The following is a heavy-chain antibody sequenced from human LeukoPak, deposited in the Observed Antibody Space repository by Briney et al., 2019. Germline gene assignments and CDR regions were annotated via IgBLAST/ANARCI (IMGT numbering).Heavy chain of an antibody. Sequence: GGSLRLSCAASGFTFSTYAMSWVRQAPGKGLEWVSAISGSGGSTYYADSVKGRFTISRDNSKNTLYLQMNSLRAEDTAVYYCAKEVGYYYASSGYCAYWGQGTLVTVSS. J-gene: IGHJ4*02. CDR1: GFTFSTYA. D-gene: IGHD3-22*01. CDR3: AKEVGYYYASSGYCAY. V-gene: IGHV3-23*01. CDR2: ISGSGGST.